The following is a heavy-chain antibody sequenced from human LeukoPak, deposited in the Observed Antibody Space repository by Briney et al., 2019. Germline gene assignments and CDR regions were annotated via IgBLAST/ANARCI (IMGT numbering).Heavy chain of an antibody. D-gene: IGHD2-2*01. CDR2: TSGSGNK. Sequence: GGSLRLSCAASGFSFSSYAMRRVRQAPGKGLEWVATTSGSGNKYHADSVKGRFTISRDNSKNTLYLQMNSLRAEDTALYYCAKGVSQPKYYFDYWGQGILVTVSS. CDR3: AKGVSQPKYYFDY. CDR1: GFSFSSYA. J-gene: IGHJ4*02. V-gene: IGHV3-23*01.